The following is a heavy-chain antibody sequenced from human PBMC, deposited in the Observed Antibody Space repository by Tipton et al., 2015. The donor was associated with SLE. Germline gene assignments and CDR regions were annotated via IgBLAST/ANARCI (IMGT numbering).Heavy chain of an antibody. CDR2: IYHSGST. Sequence: TLSLTCAVSGGSISSSNWWSWVRQPPGKGLEWIGEIYHSGSTNYNPSLKSRVTISVDTSKNQFSLKLSSVTAADTAVYYCARAGWEYSSSWGPWGQGTLATVSS. J-gene: IGHJ4*02. V-gene: IGHV4-4*02. D-gene: IGHD6-13*01. CDR1: GGSISSSNW. CDR3: ARAGWEYSSSWGP.